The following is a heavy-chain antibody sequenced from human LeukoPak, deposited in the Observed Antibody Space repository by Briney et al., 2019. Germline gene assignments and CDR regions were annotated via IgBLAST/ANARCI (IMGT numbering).Heavy chain of an antibody. D-gene: IGHD3-22*01. Sequence: GGSLRLSCAASGFTFSSYGMHWVRQAPGKGLEWVAVISYDGSNKYYADSVRGRFTISRDNSKNTLYLQMNSLRAEDTAVYYCAKGVLTSGYYASHFDYWGQGTLVTVSS. CDR2: ISYDGSNK. CDR1: GFTFSSYG. CDR3: AKGVLTSGYYASHFDY. J-gene: IGHJ4*02. V-gene: IGHV3-30*18.